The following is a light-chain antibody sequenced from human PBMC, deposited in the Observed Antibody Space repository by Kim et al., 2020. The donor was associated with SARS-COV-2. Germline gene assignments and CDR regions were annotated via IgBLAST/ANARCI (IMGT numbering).Light chain of an antibody. CDR3: LQFNDYPRT. J-gene: IGKJ1*01. CDR2: GSS. Sequence: SAAVGDKVTSTCRASQGISNYLAWYQQNPGKAPKVLIYGSSTLQTGVPSRFSGSGSGTEFTLTISSLQPEDFATYFCLQFNDYPRTFGQGTKLEI. CDR1: QGISNY. V-gene: IGKV1-9*01.